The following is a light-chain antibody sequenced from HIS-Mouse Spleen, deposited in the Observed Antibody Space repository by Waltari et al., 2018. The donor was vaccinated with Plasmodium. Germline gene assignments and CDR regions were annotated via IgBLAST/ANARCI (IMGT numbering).Light chain of an antibody. J-gene: IGLJ1*01. CDR3: CSYAGSSTYV. CDR2: EGS. Sequence: QSALTQPASVSGSPGQSITISCPGTSSDLGTYNLVSWYQQHPGKAPKLMSYEGSKRPAGVSNRFSGSKSGNTASLTISGLQAEDEADYYCCSYAGSSTYVFGTGTKVTVL. CDR1: SSDLGTYNL. V-gene: IGLV2-23*01.